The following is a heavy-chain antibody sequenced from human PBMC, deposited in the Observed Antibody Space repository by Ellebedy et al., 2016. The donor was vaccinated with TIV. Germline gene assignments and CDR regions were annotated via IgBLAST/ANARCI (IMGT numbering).Heavy chain of an antibody. Sequence: GESLKISCAASGFTFTTFAMHWVRQAPGKGLEWVAAISYDGSNKYFADSVKDRFTISRDNSETTLFLQMNNLGADDTAVYYCAREGGAYCGGDCYSNYFDYWGQGALVTVSS. CDR1: GFTFTTFA. CDR3: AREGGAYCGGDCYSNYFDY. D-gene: IGHD2-21*02. V-gene: IGHV3-30*01. CDR2: ISYDGSNK. J-gene: IGHJ4*02.